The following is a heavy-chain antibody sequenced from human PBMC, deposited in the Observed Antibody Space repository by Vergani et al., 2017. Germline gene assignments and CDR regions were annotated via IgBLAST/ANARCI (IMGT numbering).Heavy chain of an antibody. Sequence: QVQLVQSGAEVKKPGSSVKVSCKASGGTFSSYGISWVRQAPGQGLEWMGWISAYNGNTNYAQKLQGRVTMTTDTSTSTAYMELRSLRSDDTAVYYCARDKGFWRTGTTSGPNAYWGQGTLVTVSS. J-gene: IGHJ4*02. CDR2: ISAYNGNT. V-gene: IGHV1-18*01. CDR1: GGTFSSYG. CDR3: ARDKGFWRTGTTSGPNAY. D-gene: IGHD1-1*01.